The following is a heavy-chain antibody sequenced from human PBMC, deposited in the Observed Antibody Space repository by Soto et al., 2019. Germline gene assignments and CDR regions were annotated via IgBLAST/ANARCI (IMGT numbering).Heavy chain of an antibody. J-gene: IGHJ3*02. V-gene: IGHV1-8*01. CDR1: GYTFTSYD. D-gene: IGHD1-26*01. Sequence: ASVKVSCKASGYTFTSYDINWVRQATGQGLEWMGWMNPNSGNTGYAQKFQGRVTMTRNTSISTAYMELSSLRSEDTAVYYCAVLWELPPGDAFDIWGQGTMVTVSS. CDR2: MNPNSGNT. CDR3: AVLWELPPGDAFDI.